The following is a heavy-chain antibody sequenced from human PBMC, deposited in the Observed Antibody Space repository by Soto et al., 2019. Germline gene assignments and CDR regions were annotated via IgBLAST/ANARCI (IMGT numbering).Heavy chain of an antibody. CDR1: GYTFSDNG. J-gene: IGHJ4*02. Sequence: ASVKVSCKASGYTFSDNGITWVRQAPGQGLEGMGWISGFNGNTNYAADLQGRVTMTTDTSPSTAYMELRGLRSDDTAVYSCARIGVSSCHDSPDFDSWGQGTLVTVSS. CDR3: ARIGVSSCHDSPDFDS. D-gene: IGHD2-15*01. V-gene: IGHV1-18*04. CDR2: ISGFNGNT.